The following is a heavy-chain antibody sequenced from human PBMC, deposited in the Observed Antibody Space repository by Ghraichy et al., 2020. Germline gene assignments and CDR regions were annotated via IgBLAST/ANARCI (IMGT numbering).Heavy chain of an antibody. Sequence: SETLSLTCAVSGASISSSNNWWSWVRQPPGKGLEWIGEIHRKGSTNYSPSLKSRVTISVDKSKNHFSLKLSSVTAADTAVYYCAGGWGDYAYWGQGTLVTVSS. CDR3: AGGWGDYAY. D-gene: IGHD4-17*01. V-gene: IGHV4-4*02. CDR1: GASISSSNNW. J-gene: IGHJ4*02. CDR2: IHRKGST.